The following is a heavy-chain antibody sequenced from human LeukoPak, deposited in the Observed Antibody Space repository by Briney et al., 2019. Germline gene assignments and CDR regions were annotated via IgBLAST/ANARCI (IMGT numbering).Heavy chain of an antibody. Sequence: GGSLRLSCAASGFTFSDHYMDWVRQAPGKGLEWVGRTRNKANSYTTEYAASVKGRFTISRDDSKNSLYLQMNSLKTEDTAVYYCARGSKEYYYDSSGYYFFDYWGQGTLVTVSS. J-gene: IGHJ4*02. CDR1: GFTFSDHY. CDR2: TRNKANSYTT. CDR3: ARGSKEYYYDSSGYYFFDY. D-gene: IGHD3-22*01. V-gene: IGHV3-72*01.